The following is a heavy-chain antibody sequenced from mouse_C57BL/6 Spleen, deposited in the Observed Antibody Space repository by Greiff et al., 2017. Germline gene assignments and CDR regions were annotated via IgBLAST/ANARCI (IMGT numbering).Heavy chain of an antibody. CDR1: GYTFTSYG. J-gene: IGHJ1*03. Sequence: VQLQQSGAELARPGASVKLSCKASGYTFTSYGISWVKQRTGQGLEWIGEIYPRSGNTYYNEKFKGTATLTADKSSSTAYLELRSLTSEDSAVYFCAVYTTVVATGWDIDVWGTGTTVTVSS. CDR2: IYPRSGNT. CDR3: AVYTTVVATGWDIDV. V-gene: IGHV1-81*01. D-gene: IGHD1-1*01.